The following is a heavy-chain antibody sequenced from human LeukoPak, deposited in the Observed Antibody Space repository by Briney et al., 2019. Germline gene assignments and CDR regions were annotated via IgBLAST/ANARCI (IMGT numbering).Heavy chain of an antibody. CDR3: ARGRSGTTFYYYGMDV. Sequence: PSETLSLTCAVYGGSFSGYYWSWIRQPPGKGLEWIGEINHSGSTNYNPSLKSRVTVSVDTSKNQFSLKLSSVTAADTAVYYCARGRSGTTFYYYGMDVWGQGTTVTVSS. J-gene: IGHJ6*02. D-gene: IGHD1-1*01. CDR2: INHSGST. V-gene: IGHV4-34*01. CDR1: GGSFSGYY.